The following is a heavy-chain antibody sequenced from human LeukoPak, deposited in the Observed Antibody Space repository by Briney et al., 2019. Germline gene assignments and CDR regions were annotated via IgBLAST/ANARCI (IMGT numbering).Heavy chain of an antibody. CDR1: GYTFTSYG. D-gene: IGHD3-10*01. Sequence: ASVKVSCTASGYTFTSYGISWVRQAPGQGLEWMGWISAYNGNTNYAQKLQGRVTVTTDTSTSTAYMELRSLRSDDTAVYYCATYGSGSYYNPRAWGSLDPWGQGTLVTVSS. V-gene: IGHV1-18*01. CDR2: ISAYNGNT. J-gene: IGHJ5*02. CDR3: ATYGSGSYYNPRAWGSLDP.